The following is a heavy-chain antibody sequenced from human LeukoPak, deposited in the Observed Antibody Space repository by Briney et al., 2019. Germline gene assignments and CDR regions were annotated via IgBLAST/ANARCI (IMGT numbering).Heavy chain of an antibody. CDR1: GYTFTSYG. D-gene: IGHD2-2*01. V-gene: IGHV1-18*01. J-gene: IGHJ3*02. CDR2: ISAYNGNT. CDR3: AREKYQLLHDAFDI. Sequence: ASVKVSCKASGYTFTSYGISWVRQAPRQGLEWMGWISAYNGNTNYAQKLQGRVTMTTDTSTSTAYMELRSLRSDDTAVYYCAREKYQLLHDAFDIWGQGTMVTVSS.